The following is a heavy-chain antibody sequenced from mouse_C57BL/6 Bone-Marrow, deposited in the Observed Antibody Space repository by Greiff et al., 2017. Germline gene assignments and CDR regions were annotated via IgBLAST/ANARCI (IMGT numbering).Heavy chain of an antibody. D-gene: IGHD1-1*01. V-gene: IGHV1-55*01. CDR2: IYPGSGST. J-gene: IGHJ3*01. Sequence: VKLQQPGAELVKPGASVKMSCKASGYTFTSYWITWVKQRPGQGLEWIGEIYPGSGSTNYHEKFKSKATLTVDTSSRTAYMQHSSLTSEDSAVYYCARGDGSSLFAYWGQGTLVTVSA. CDR1: GYTFTSYW. CDR3: ARGDGSSLFAY.